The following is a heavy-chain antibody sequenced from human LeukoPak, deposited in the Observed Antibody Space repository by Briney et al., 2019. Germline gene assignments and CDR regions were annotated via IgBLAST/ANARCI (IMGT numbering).Heavy chain of an antibody. CDR1: VYTFTSYG. D-gene: IGHD3-22*01. Sequence: ASVKVSCKASVYTFTSYGISWVRQAPGQGLEWMGWISAYNGNTNYAQKLQGRVTMTTDTSTSTAYMELRSLRSDDTAVYYCARDKSLNYYDSSGYYYDYWGQGTLVTVSS. CDR2: ISAYNGNT. J-gene: IGHJ4*02. V-gene: IGHV1-18*01. CDR3: ARDKSLNYYDSSGYYYDY.